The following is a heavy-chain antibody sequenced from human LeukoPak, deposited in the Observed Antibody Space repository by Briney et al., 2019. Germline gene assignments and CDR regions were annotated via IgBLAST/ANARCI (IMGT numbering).Heavy chain of an antibody. J-gene: IGHJ6*04. CDR3: SRLRFFDYLSWEHTFYSYMDV. CDR2: IRAEAYGGTT. V-gene: IGHV3-49*04. CDR1: GFSFGHHG. Sequence: GGSLRLSCTGSGFSFGHHGLSWVRQAPGKGLESIAFIRAEAYGGTTEYAASVEGRYTVSRDDSKSIAYLQMNSLKTEDTAVYFCSRLRFFDYLSWEHTFYSYMDVWGKGTTVTVSP. D-gene: IGHD3-3*01.